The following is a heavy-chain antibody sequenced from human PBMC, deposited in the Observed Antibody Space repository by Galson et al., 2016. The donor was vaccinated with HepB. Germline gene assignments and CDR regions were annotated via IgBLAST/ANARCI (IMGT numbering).Heavy chain of an antibody. J-gene: IGHJ6*02. V-gene: IGHV3-48*03. CDR3: ARDRSSWRLYYYYGMDV. CDR2: ISSSGSTI. D-gene: IGHD6-13*01. CDR1: GFTFSSYE. Sequence: SLRLSCAASGFTFSSYEMNWVRQAPGKGLEWVSYISSSGSTINYADSVKGRFTISRDNAKNSLYLQMNSLRAEDTAVYYCARDRSSWRLYYYYGMDVWGRGTTVTVSS.